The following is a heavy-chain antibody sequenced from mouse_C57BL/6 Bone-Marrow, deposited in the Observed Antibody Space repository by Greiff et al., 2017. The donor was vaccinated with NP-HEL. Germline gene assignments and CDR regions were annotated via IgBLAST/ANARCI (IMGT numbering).Heavy chain of an antibody. CDR3: ARGVITTVVAPFDY. CDR1: GYAFSSSW. V-gene: IGHV1-82*01. CDR2: IYPGDGDT. Sequence: VKLLESGPELVKPGASVKISCKASGYAFSSSWMNWVKQRPGKGLEWIGRIYPGDGDTNYNGKFKGKATLTADKSSSTAYMQLSSLTSEDSAVYFCARGVITTVVAPFDYWGQGTTLTVSS. D-gene: IGHD1-1*01. J-gene: IGHJ2*01.